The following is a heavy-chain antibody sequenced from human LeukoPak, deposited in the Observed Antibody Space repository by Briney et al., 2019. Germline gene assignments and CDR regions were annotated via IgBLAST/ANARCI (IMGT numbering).Heavy chain of an antibody. CDR2: IYNSGST. D-gene: IGHD6-13*01. J-gene: IGHJ4*02. Sequence: SETLSLTCTVSGGSISSSSYHWGWIRQPPGKGLEWIGHIYNSGSTNYNPSLKGRVTMSVATSKNQFSLHLSSVTAADTAVYYCARSAFLVTAPGLYYFDYWGQGTLVAVSS. V-gene: IGHV4-61*05. CDR3: ARSAFLVTAPGLYYFDY. CDR1: GGSISSSSYH.